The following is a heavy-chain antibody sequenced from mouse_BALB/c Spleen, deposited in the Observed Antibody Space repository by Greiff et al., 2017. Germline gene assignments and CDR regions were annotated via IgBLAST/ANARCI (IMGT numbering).Heavy chain of an antibody. V-gene: IGHV1-9*01. Sequence: VQLQQSGAELMKPGASVKISCKATGYTFSSYWIEWVKQRPGHGLEWIGEILPGSGSTNYNEKFKGKATFTADTSSNTAYMQISSLTSEDSAVYYCARPVGGRYFDVWGAGTTVTVSS. CDR2: ILPGSGST. CDR1: GYTFSSYW. CDR3: ARPVGGRYFDV. D-gene: IGHD1-1*02. J-gene: IGHJ1*01.